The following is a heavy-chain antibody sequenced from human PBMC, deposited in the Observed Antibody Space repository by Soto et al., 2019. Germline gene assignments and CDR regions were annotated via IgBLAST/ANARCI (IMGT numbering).Heavy chain of an antibody. D-gene: IGHD6-6*01. Sequence: SVNVSCKSSGGIFSSYAISWVRQAPGQGVEWMGGMSPICGTANYAQKLQGRVTITADESTSTADMELSSLRAEDTAVYYCARDRGRAARPRTDGFDIWGQGTLFTVSS. CDR1: GGIFSSYA. CDR3: ARDRGRAARPRTDGFDI. CDR2: MSPICGTA. V-gene: IGHV1-69*13. J-gene: IGHJ3*02.